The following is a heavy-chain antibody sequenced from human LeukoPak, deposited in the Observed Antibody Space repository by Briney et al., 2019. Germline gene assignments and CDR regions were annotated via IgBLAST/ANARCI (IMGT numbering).Heavy chain of an antibody. J-gene: IGHJ1*01. CDR3: ARLSLMYYYDSSGLFQH. Sequence: SETLSLTCDVSGGSISSSSYYWGWIRQPPGKGLEWIGNIYYSGSTYYNPSLKSRVTISVDTYDNQFSLKLSSVTAADTAVYYCARLSLMYYYDSSGLFQHWGQGTLVTVSS. V-gene: IGHV4-39*01. D-gene: IGHD3-22*01. CDR2: IYYSGST. CDR1: GGSISSSSYY.